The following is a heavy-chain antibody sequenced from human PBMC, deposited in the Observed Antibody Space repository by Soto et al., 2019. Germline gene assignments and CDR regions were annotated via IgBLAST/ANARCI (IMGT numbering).Heavy chain of an antibody. V-gene: IGHV6-1*01. CDR1: GDSVSSNSAA. J-gene: IGHJ6*02. Sequence: PSQTLSLTCAISGDSVSSNSAAWNWIRQSPSRGLEWLGRTYYRSKWYNDYAVSVKSRITINPDTSKNQFSLQLNSVTPEDTAVYYCARDAIQLWLHDYYSYGMDVWGQGTTVTVAS. D-gene: IGHD5-18*01. CDR2: TYYRSKWYN. CDR3: ARDAIQLWLHDYYSYGMDV.